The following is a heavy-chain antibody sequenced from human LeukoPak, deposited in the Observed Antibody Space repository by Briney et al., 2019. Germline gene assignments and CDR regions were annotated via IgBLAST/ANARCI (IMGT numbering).Heavy chain of an antibody. CDR2: NIPIFGTA. J-gene: IGHJ5*02. CDR1: GGTFSSYA. V-gene: IGHV1-69*05. D-gene: IGHD3-10*01. CDR3: ARAHMVLGVIIGWFDP. Sequence: SVKVSCRASGGTFSSYAISWVRQAPGQGREWMGRNIPIFGTANYAQKFQGRVTITTDESTSTVYMELSSLRSEDTAVYYCARAHMVLGVIIGWFDPWGQGTLVTVSS.